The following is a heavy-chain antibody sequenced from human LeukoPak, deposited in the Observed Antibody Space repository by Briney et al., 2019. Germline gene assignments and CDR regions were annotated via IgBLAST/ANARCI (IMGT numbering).Heavy chain of an antibody. CDR2: LFWHDDE. Sequence: SGPTLAKPTQTLTLTRTFSGVSLSTSVVDVGWIRQPPGMALEWLALLFWHDDERHSPSQQGRHTIIKDTFKNQVVLTITNMGPVDTAAYYWAHPVHWRTTRLYGAFDLWGQGTLVTVSS. V-gene: IGHV2-5*01. D-gene: IGHD4/OR15-4a*01. CDR3: AHPVHWRTTRLYGAFDL. J-gene: IGHJ4*02. CDR1: GVSLSTSVVD.